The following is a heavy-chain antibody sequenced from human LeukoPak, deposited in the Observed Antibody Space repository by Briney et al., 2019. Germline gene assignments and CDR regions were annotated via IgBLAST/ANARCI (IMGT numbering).Heavy chain of an antibody. V-gene: IGHV3-30*03. D-gene: IGHD6-13*01. Sequence: GGSLRLSCAASGFTFSSYGMHWVRQAPGKGLEWVAVISYDGSNKYYADSVKGRFTISRDNSKNTLYLQMNSLRAEDTAVYYCARDRLRPRKPGYSSSWYFFDYWGQGTLVTVSS. CDR1: GFTFSSYG. CDR3: ARDRLRPRKPGYSSSWYFFDY. CDR2: ISYDGSNK. J-gene: IGHJ4*02.